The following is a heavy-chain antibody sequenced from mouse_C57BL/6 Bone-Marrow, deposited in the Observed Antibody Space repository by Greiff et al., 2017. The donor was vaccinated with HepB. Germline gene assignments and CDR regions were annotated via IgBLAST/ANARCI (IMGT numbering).Heavy chain of an antibody. Sequence: VQLQQPGAELVRPGSSVKLSCKASGYTFTSYWMHWVKQRPIQGLEWIGNIDPSDSETHYNQKFKDKATLTVDKSSSTAYMQLSSLTSEDSAVSYCARDYGSQYYYAMDYWGQGTSVTVSS. V-gene: IGHV1-52*01. D-gene: IGHD1-1*01. CDR2: IDPSDSET. J-gene: IGHJ4*01. CDR3: ARDYGSQYYYAMDY. CDR1: GYTFTSYW.